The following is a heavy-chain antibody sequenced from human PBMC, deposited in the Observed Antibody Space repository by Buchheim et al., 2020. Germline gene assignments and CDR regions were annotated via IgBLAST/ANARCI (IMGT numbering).Heavy chain of an antibody. CDR2: ISYDGSNK. V-gene: IGHV3-30-3*01. J-gene: IGHJ4*02. CDR1: GFTFSSYA. D-gene: IGHD3-22*01. CDR3: ARNYYDSSGYWSGVDY. Sequence: QVQLVESGEGVVQPGRSLRLSCAASGFTFSSYAMHWVRQAPGKGLEWVAVISYDGSNKYYADSVKGRFTISRDNSKNTLYLQMNSLRAEDTAVYYCARNYYDSSGYWSGVDYWGQGTL.